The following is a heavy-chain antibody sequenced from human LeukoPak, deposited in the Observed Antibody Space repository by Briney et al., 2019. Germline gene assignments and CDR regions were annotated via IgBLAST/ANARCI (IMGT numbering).Heavy chain of an antibody. V-gene: IGHV3-73*01. CDR2: IRSKGNTYAT. D-gene: IGHD3-22*01. CDR1: GFTFSGSA. J-gene: IGHJ4*02. CDR3: TRGTEYYDSSRLDY. Sequence: GGSLRLSCAASGFTFSGSAMHWVRQASGKGLEWVGRIRSKGNTYATAYAASVKGRFTISRDDSKNTAYLQMNSLKTEDTAVYYCTRGTEYYDSSRLDYWGQGTLVTVSS.